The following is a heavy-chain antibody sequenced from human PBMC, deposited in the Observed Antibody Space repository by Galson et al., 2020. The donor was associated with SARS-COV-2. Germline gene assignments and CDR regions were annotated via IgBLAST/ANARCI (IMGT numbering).Heavy chain of an antibody. CDR3: ARLDTAMVMNYFDY. V-gene: IGHV5-51*01. CDR1: GYSFTNYW. Sequence: GESLKISCKGSGYSFTNYWIGWVRQMPGKGLEWMGIIYPGDSDTRYSPSFQGQVTISADKSISTAYLQWSSLKASDTSMYYCARLDTAMVMNYFDYWGQGTLVTVSS. J-gene: IGHJ4*02. D-gene: IGHD5-18*01. CDR2: IYPGDSDT.